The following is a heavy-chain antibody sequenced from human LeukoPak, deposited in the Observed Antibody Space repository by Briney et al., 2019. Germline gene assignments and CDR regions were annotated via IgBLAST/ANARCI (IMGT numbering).Heavy chain of an antibody. CDR2: INHDGGDK. J-gene: IGHJ4*02. Sequence: GGSLRLSCVASGFIFRNYWMSWVRQAPGKGLEWVANINHDGGDKNYVDSVKGRFTISRDNAKNSLYLQMNSLRDEDTAVYYCANTLGHYSHNWGQGTLVTVSS. V-gene: IGHV3-7*05. CDR1: GFIFRNYW. CDR3: ANTLGHYSHN.